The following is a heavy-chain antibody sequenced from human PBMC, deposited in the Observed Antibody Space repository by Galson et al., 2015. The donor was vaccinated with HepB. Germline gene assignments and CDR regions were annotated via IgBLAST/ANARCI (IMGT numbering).Heavy chain of an antibody. CDR3: ARGPRTSPDALDI. D-gene: IGHD1-14*01. Sequence: SLRLSCAASGFTVSNNYMSWVRQAPGKGLEWVSVTYSGGTTSYADSVKGRFTISRDNSKSTLYLQMNSLRAEDTAVYYCARGPRTSPDALDIWGQGTMVAVSS. J-gene: IGHJ3*02. V-gene: IGHV3-66*01. CDR1: GFTVSNNY. CDR2: TYSGGTT.